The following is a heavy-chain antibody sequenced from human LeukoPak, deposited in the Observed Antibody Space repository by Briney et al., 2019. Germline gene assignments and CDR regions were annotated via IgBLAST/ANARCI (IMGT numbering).Heavy chain of an antibody. J-gene: IGHJ6*03. Sequence: GASVKVSCKASGYTFTSYGISWVRQAPGQGLEWMGWISAYNGNTNYAQKLQGRVTMTTDTSTSTAYMELRSLRSDDTAVYYCARDIPPGSGWYYYYYMDVWGKGTTVTVSS. CDR1: GYTFTSYG. V-gene: IGHV1-18*01. D-gene: IGHD6-19*01. CDR2: ISAYNGNT. CDR3: ARDIPPGSGWYYYYYMDV.